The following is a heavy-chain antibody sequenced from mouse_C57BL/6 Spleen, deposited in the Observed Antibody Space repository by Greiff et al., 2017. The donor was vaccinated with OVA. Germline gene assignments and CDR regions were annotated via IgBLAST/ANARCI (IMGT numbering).Heavy chain of an antibody. CDR3: ARAGPGAWFAY. CDR2: ISDGGSYT. CDR1: GFTFSSYA. J-gene: IGHJ3*01. V-gene: IGHV5-4*01. Sequence: EVQLVESGGGLVKPGGSLKLSCAASGFTFSSYAMFWVRPTPEKRLEWVATISDGGSYTYYPDNVKGRFTISRDNAKNNLYLQMSHLKSEDTAMYYCARAGPGAWFAYWGQGTLVTVSA. D-gene: IGHD1-1*02.